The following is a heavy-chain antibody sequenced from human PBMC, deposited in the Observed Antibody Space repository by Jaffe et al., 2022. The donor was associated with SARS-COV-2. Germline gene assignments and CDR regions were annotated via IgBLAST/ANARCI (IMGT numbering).Heavy chain of an antibody. CDR2: IDWDDDK. D-gene: IGHD6-19*01. Sequence: QVTLRESGPALVKPTQTLTLTCTFSGFSLSTSGMCVSWIRQPPGKALEWLALIDWDDDKYYSTSLKTRLTISKDTSKNQVVLTMTNMDPVDTATYYCARIPQEYIAVAGTGRNYYYYGMDVWGQGTTVTVSS. V-gene: IGHV2-70*01. J-gene: IGHJ6*02. CDR1: GFSLSTSGMC. CDR3: ARIPQEYIAVAGTGRNYYYYGMDV.